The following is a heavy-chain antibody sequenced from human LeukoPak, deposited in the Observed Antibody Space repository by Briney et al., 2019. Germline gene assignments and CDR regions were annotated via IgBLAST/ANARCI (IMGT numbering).Heavy chain of an antibody. D-gene: IGHD3-10*01. Sequence: SSETLSLTCAVSGDSFVSRNWWSWVRQTPEQGLEWIGEIYHSGVTNYNPSLRSRLTILIDRSKNQMSLNLNSVTAADTAVYYCARAGASSSYYYYYMDVWGKGTTVTVSS. V-gene: IGHV4-4*02. CDR1: GDSFVSRNW. J-gene: IGHJ6*03. CDR2: IYHSGVT. CDR3: ARAGASSSYYYYYMDV.